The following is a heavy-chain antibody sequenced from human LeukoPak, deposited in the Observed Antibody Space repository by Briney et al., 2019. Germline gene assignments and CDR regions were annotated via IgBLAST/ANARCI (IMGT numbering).Heavy chain of an antibody. CDR3: ARGEWLSSYYFDY. J-gene: IGHJ4*02. V-gene: IGHV3-23*01. Sequence: GGSLRLSCAASGFTFSSYAMSWVRQAPGKGLEWVSAISGSGGSTYYAASVKGRFTISRDNSKNTLYLQMNSLRAEDTAVYYCARGEWLSSYYFDYWGQGTLVTVSS. CDR1: GFTFSSYA. D-gene: IGHD3-3*01. CDR2: ISGSGGST.